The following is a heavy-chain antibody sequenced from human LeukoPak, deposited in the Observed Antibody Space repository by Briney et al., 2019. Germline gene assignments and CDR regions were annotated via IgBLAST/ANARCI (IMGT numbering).Heavy chain of an antibody. V-gene: IGHV1-2*02. CDR3: ARVGGYDFCSGHHGYYFDY. J-gene: IGHJ4*02. CDR1: GYTFTGYY. CDR2: INPNSGGT. Sequence: ASVKVSCKASGYTFTGYYMHWVRQAPGQGLEWMGWINPNSGGTNYAQKFQGRVTMTRDTSISTAYMELSSLRSDDTAVYYCARVGGYDFCSGHHGYYFDYWGQGTLVTVSS. D-gene: IGHD3-3*01.